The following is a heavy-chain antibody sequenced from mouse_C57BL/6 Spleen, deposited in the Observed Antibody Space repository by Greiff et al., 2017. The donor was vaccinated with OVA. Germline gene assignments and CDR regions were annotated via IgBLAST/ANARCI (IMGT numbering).Heavy chain of an antibody. V-gene: IGHV5-6*01. CDR3: ARHPYGSSYYFDY. CDR2: ISSGGSYT. J-gene: IGHJ2*01. Sequence: DVQLVESGGDLVKPGGSLKLSCAASGFTFSSYGMSWVRQTPDKRLEWVATISSGGSYTYYPDSVKGRFTISRDNAKNTLYLQMSSLKSEDTAMYYCARHPYGSSYYFDYWGQGTTLTVSS. CDR1: GFTFSSYG. D-gene: IGHD1-1*01.